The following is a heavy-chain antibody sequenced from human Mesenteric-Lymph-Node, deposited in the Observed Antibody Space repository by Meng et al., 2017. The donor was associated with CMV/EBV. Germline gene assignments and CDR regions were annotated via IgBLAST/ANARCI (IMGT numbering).Heavy chain of an antibody. Sequence: LTCTVSGGSTSSGGYYWNWIRQHPGKGLEWIGYISGSVSYNPSLKSRVTISVDTSKNQFSLKLSSVSAADTAVYYCARARWVNGYFDYWGQGTLVTVSS. CDR3: ARARWVNGYFDY. J-gene: IGHJ4*02. D-gene: IGHD3-22*01. CDR2: ISGSV. V-gene: IGHV4-31*03. CDR1: GGSTSSGGYY.